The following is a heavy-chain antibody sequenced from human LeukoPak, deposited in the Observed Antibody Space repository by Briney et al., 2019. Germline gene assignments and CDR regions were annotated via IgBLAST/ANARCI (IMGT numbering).Heavy chain of an antibody. D-gene: IGHD3-22*01. V-gene: IGHV4-4*02. Sequence: PSETLSLTCAVSGGSISSDNWWSWIRQPPGKGLEWIGEVLRSGSTNYNPSLKSRVTMSIDKSKNQFSLKVNSVTAADTAVYYCATYYDTSGYRFDCWGQGTLVTVSS. J-gene: IGHJ4*02. CDR1: GGSISSDNW. CDR3: ATYYDTSGYRFDC. CDR2: VLRSGST.